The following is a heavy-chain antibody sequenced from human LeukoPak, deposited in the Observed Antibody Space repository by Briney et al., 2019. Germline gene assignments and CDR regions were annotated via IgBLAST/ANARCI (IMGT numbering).Heavy chain of an antibody. V-gene: IGHV3-21*01. CDR1: GFTFSSYS. Sequence: SGGSLRLSCAASGFTFSSYSMNWVRQAPGKGLEWVSSISSSSGYIYYADSVKGRFTISRDNAKNSLYLQMNSLRAEDTAVYYCARGEDTAMVTGGYNWFDPWGQGTLVTVSS. D-gene: IGHD5-18*01. CDR3: ARGEDTAMVTGGYNWFDP. J-gene: IGHJ5*02. CDR2: ISSSSGYI.